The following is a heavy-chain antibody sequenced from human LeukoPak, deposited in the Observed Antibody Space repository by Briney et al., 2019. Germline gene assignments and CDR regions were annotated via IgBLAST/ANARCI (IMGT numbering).Heavy chain of an antibody. D-gene: IGHD2-21*01. CDR3: VSALFRAIPI. J-gene: IGHJ3*02. V-gene: IGHV6-1*01. CDR2: TYFRSKWGN. Sequence: SQTLSLTCAISGDSVSSDSAAWNWIRQSPSRGLEWLGRTYFRSKWGNDYAVSVRSRITINPDTSKNQVSLQLNSVTPEDTAVYYCVSALFRAIPIWGQGTMVTVSS. CDR1: GDSVSSDSAA.